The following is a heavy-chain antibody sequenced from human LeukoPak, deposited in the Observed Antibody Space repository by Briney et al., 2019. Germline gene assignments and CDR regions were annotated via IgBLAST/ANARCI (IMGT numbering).Heavy chain of an antibody. CDR1: GFTVSSNY. D-gene: IGHD3-22*01. J-gene: IGHJ5*02. CDR3: AKTLGYSGYFSP. V-gene: IGHV3-66*03. CDR2: IYSCGST. Sequence: GGSLRLSCAASGFTVSSNYMSWVRQAPGKGLEWVSVIYSCGSTYYADSVKGRFTISRDNSENTLYLQMNSLRAEDTAVYYCAKTLGYSGYFSPWGQGTLVTVSS.